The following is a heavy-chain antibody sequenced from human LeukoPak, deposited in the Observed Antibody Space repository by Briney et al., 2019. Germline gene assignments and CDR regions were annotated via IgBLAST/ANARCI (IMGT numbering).Heavy chain of an antibody. J-gene: IGHJ4*02. CDR2: ISYDGSNK. D-gene: IGHD1-26*01. CDR1: GFTFSSYA. CDR3: ARDLGEWELLYYFDY. Sequence: GGSLRLSCAASGFTFSSYAMHWVRQAPGKGLEWVAVISYDGSNKYYADSVKGRFTISRDNSKNTLYLQMNSLRADDTAVYYCARDLGEWELLYYFDYWGQGTLVTVSS. V-gene: IGHV3-30-3*01.